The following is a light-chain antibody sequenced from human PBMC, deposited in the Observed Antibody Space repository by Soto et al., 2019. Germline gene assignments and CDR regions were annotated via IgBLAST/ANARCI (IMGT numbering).Light chain of an antibody. Sequence: HSALTQPPSASGSPGQSVTISCTGTSSDVGGYHYVSWYQHHPGKAPKLIIYEVYKRPSGAPDRFSVSDCGITAALNVSGLQGGDEAESYCSSYVGTTSHVFGPGTKLTVL. J-gene: IGLJ1*01. CDR2: EVY. CDR1: SSDVGGYHY. V-gene: IGLV2-8*01. CDR3: SSYVGTTSHV.